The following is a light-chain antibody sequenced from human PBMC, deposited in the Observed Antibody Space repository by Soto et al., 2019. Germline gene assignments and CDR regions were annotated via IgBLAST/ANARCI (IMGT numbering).Light chain of an antibody. CDR2: EAS. V-gene: IGKV1-27*01. CDR3: QHYNSYSEA. J-gene: IGKJ1*01. CDR1: QGIRHY. Sequence: DIQMTQSPSSLSASVVDRFTITFLASQGIRHYLALYQQKPGKVPKLLIYEASNLQSGVPSRFRGGGSGTEFTLTISSLQPEDVATYYCQHYNSYSEAFGQGTKVDIK.